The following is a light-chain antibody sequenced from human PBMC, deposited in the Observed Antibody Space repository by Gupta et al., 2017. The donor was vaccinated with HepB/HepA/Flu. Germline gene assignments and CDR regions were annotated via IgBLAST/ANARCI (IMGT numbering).Light chain of an antibody. J-gene: IGKJ4*01. V-gene: IGKV1-27*01. CDR1: QAISNY. CDR3: QKDNSAPFT. Sequence: DIQMTQSPSSLSASVGDRVTITCRASQAISNYLAWYQQKPGKVPKLLIYAASTLQSGVPSRFSGSGSGTDFTLTISSRQPEDVATYYCQKDNSAPFTFGGGTKVEIK. CDR2: AAS.